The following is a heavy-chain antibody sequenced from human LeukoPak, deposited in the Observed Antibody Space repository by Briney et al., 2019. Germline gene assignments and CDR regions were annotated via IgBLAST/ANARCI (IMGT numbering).Heavy chain of an antibody. CDR3: AKRGLAAALFR. V-gene: IGHV3-23*01. CDR2: ISGSGGST. Sequence: GRSLRLSCAASGFTFSSYAMSWVRQAPGKGLEWVSDISGSGGSTYYADSVKGRFTISRDNSKNTLYLQMNRLRAEDTAVYYRAKRGLAAALFRWGQGTLVTVSS. CDR1: GFTFSSYA. J-gene: IGHJ4*02. D-gene: IGHD6-13*01.